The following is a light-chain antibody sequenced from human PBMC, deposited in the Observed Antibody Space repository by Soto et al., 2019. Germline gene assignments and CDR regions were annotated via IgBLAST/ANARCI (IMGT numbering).Light chain of an antibody. J-gene: IGLJ1*01. CDR1: SSNIGAGYD. CDR2: GNS. Sequence: QSVLSPPPSVSGSPGQMVTISCTGSSSNIGAGYDVHWYQQLPGTAPKLLIYGNSNRPSGVPDRFSGSKSGTSASLAITGLQAEDEADYYCQSYDSSLSGYVFGTGTKVTVL. V-gene: IGLV1-40*01. CDR3: QSYDSSLSGYV.